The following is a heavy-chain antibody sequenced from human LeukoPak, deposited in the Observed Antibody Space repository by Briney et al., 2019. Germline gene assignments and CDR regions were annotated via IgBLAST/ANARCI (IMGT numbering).Heavy chain of an antibody. D-gene: IGHD3-16*01. Sequence: GGSLRLSCAASGFTFSSYAMHWVRQAPGKGLEYVSAISSNGGSTYYADSVKGRFTISRDNSKNTLYLQMNTLRAEDTAVYYCAKDREYSYVYDAFDIWGQGTLVTVSS. J-gene: IGHJ3*02. CDR2: ISSNGGST. V-gene: IGHV3-64*04. CDR1: GFTFSSYA. CDR3: AKDREYSYVYDAFDI.